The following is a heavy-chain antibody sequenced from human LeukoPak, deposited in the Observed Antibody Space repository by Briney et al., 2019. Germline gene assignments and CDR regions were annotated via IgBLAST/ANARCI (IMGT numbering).Heavy chain of an antibody. V-gene: IGHV2-5*02. CDR2: IYLDDDK. Sequence: SGPTLVNPTQTLTLTCTFSGFSLSTSGVGVGWIRQPPGKALEWLALIYLDDDKRYSPSLKSRLTITKDTSKNQVVLTMTNMDPVDTATYYCAHRHSTAMAGEVFDYWGQGTLVTVSS. J-gene: IGHJ4*02. CDR1: GFSLSTSGVG. D-gene: IGHD5-18*01. CDR3: AHRHSTAMAGEVFDY.